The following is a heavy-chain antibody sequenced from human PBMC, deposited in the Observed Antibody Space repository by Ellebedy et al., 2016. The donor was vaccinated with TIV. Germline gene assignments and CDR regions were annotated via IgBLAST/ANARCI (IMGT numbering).Heavy chain of an antibody. V-gene: IGHV3-21*01. CDR1: GFTFNIAG. J-gene: IGHJ4*02. Sequence: GESLKISXAASGFTFNIAGMTWVRQAPGKGLEWVGTIVFSGTAAYYSDSVKGRFIIYRDNAKNSLFLQMNSLRVEDTAVYYCARDGSGWSRDYWGQGTLVTVSS. D-gene: IGHD6-19*01. CDR3: ARDGSGWSRDY. CDR2: IVFSGTAA.